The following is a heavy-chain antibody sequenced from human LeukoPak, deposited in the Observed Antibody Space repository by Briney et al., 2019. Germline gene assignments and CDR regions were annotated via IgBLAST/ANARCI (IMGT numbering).Heavy chain of an antibody. CDR3: ARDPGGYYFDY. D-gene: IGHD1-14*01. CDR2: INERGSST. V-gene: IGHV3-74*01. CDR1: GFTFSNSW. J-gene: IGHJ4*02. Sequence: PGGSLRLSCAASGFTFSNSWLHWVRQAPGKGLVWVSRINERGSSTSYADSVKGRFTISRDNSKNTLYLQMNSLRAEDTAVYYCARDPGGYYFDYWGQGTLVTVSS.